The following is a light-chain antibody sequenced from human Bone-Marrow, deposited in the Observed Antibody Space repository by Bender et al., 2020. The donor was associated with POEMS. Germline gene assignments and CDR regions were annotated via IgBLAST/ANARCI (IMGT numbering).Light chain of an antibody. V-gene: IGLV2-23*02. CDR2: EVN. Sequence: QSALTQPPSASGSPGQSVTISCTGTSSDVGSYSLVSWYQQHPGKAPKLMIYEVNKRPSGVSNRFSGSKSGNTVSLTISGLQAEDEADYYCCSYAGSSTSVFGGGTKLTVL. CDR3: CSYAGSSTSV. CDR1: SSDVGSYSL. J-gene: IGLJ2*01.